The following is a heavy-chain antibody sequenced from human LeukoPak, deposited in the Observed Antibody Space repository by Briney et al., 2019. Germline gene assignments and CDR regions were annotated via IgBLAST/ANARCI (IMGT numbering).Heavy chain of an antibody. V-gene: IGHV3-48*03. D-gene: IGHD6-19*01. Sequence: GGSLRLSCAASGFSLSTYEINWVRQAPGKGLEWLSYISSSGTTIYNTDSVKGRFTMSRDNAKNSLYLQMNSLRGEDTAVYYCGAVINNYYYGMDVWGQGTTVTVSS. CDR1: GFSLSTYE. J-gene: IGHJ6*02. CDR3: GAVINNYYYGMDV. CDR2: ISSSGTTI.